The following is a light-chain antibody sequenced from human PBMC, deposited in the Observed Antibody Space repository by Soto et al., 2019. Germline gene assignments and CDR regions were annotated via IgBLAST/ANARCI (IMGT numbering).Light chain of an antibody. CDR3: QQYRSSPLT. CDR1: QSVFGTY. J-gene: IGKJ4*01. CDR2: GAS. V-gene: IGKV3-20*01. Sequence: EVVLTQSPATLSLSPGERATLSCRASQSVFGTYLAWYQQKPGQAPRLLIYGASRRATGVPDRFSGSGSGIDFTLTISRLEREDFVLYSCQQYRSSPLTCGGGTKVEIK.